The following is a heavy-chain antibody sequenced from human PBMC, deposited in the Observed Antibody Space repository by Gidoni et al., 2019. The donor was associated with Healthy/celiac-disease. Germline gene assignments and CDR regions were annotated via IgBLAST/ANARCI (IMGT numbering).Heavy chain of an antibody. Sequence: QVQLQESGPGLVKPSVTLSLTCAVSGGPISSTHWWSWVRQPPGKGLEWIGEIANRGNTNYNPSLKSRVTISVDKSKNQLSMKLSSVTAADTAVYYCARAPDYDYVWGTDAFDIWGQGTMVTVSS. V-gene: IGHV4-4*02. CDR3: ARAPDYDYVWGTDAFDI. CDR2: IANRGNT. D-gene: IGHD3-16*01. J-gene: IGHJ3*02. CDR1: GGPISSTHW.